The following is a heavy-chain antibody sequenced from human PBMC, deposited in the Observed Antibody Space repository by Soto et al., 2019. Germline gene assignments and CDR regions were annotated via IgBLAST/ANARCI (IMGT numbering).Heavy chain of an antibody. CDR3: AKAGVNTAIVNY. V-gene: IGHV3-30*18. J-gene: IGHJ4*02. Sequence: PGGSLRLSRAASGFTLSSYGMHWVRQAPGKGLAWVAVISYAGSNKYYADSVKGRFAISRDNSKNTLYLQMNSLRAEDTAVYYWAKAGVNTAIVNYWGQGTLVSDAS. CDR1: GFTLSSYG. D-gene: IGHD5-18*01. CDR2: ISYAGSNK.